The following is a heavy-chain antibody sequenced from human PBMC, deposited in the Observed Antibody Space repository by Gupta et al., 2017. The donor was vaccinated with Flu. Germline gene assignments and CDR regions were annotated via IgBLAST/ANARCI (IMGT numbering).Heavy chain of an antibody. Sequence: QVQLVESGGGVVQPGRSLRLSCVASGFRFRDFAMHWVRQAPGKGLEWVAAVSYDGDNKYYVNAVQGRFTISRDNSNNMVYLQMNNVRPEDTATYYCAKSTSTWNTYSYYHGMDVWGHGTTVSVSS. CDR2: VSYDGDNK. CDR3: AKSTSTWNTYSYYHGMDV. J-gene: IGHJ6*02. CDR1: GFRFRDFA. V-gene: IGHV3-30*18. D-gene: IGHD1-1*01.